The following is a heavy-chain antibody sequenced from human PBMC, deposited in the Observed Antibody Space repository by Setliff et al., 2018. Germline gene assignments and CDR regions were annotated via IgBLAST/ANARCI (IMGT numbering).Heavy chain of an antibody. V-gene: IGHV4-61*09. D-gene: IGHD2-15*01. CDR2: IYTRGST. J-gene: IGHJ4*02. CDR1: GGSINEANYY. CDR3: LRIRLVPHGHS. Sequence: LSLTCTVSGGSINEANYYRSWIRQPAGKGLEWIGHIYTRGSTDYNPSLRSRVSISVDTSKNHFSLRLSSVAATDTAVYYCLRIRLVPHGHSWGQGTLVTVSS.